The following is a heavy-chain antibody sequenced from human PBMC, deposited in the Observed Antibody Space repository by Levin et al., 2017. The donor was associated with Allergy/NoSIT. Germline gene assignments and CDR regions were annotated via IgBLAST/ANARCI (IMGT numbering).Heavy chain of an antibody. CDR1: GFTFSDYY. CDR3: ARGGVVAPGTSGY. Sequence: GESLKISCVVSGFTFSDYYMSWIRQAPGKGLEWISYISGGGKSSAKYADSVKGRFSISREDSNNSLYLEMTSLRAEDTAVYYCARGGVVAPGTSGYWGQGTLVTVSS. V-gene: IGHV3-11*05. D-gene: IGHD2-21*01. CDR2: ISGGGKSSA. J-gene: IGHJ4*02.